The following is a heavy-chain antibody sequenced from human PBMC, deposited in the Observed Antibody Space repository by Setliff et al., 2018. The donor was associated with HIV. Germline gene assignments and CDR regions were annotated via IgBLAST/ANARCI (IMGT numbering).Heavy chain of an antibody. J-gene: IGHJ6*04. Sequence: LRLSCGASGISFGNHWMYWVRQAPGKGLVWVSRINADGSITDYADSVKGRFTISRDNAKNTLYMQMNSLRAEDTAVYYCARPYTVWVYGMDVWGKGTTVTVSS. CDR3: ARPYTVWVYGMDV. CDR1: GISFGNHW. V-gene: IGHV3-74*01. D-gene: IGHD2-8*01. CDR2: INADGSIT.